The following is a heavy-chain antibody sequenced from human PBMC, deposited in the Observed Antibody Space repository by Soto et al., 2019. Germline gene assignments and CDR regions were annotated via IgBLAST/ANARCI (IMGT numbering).Heavy chain of an antibody. CDR3: ARDYGAGSYGIDY. D-gene: IGHD3-10*01. Sequence: SETLSLTCTVSGGSISTYYWAWIRQPPGKVLEWIGYIHNSGTTDYNPSLKSRVTMSVDTSKSQFSLKLSSVTAADTAVYYCARDYGAGSYGIDYWGQGTLVTVSS. CDR1: GGSISTYY. J-gene: IGHJ4*02. CDR2: IHNSGTT. V-gene: IGHV4-59*01.